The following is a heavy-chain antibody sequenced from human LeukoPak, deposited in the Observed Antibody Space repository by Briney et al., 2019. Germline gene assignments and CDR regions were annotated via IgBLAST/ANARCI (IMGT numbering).Heavy chain of an antibody. CDR1: GFTFSSYG. D-gene: IGHD3-10*01. J-gene: IGHJ6*03. V-gene: IGHV3-30*02. CDR2: IRYDGSNK. CDR3: AKDAGSRNYYYMDV. Sequence: PGGSLRLSCAASGFTFSSYGMHWVRQAPGKGLEWVAFIRYDGSNKYYADSVKGRFTISRDNSKNTLHLQMNSLRAEDTAVYYCAKDAGSRNYYYMDVWGKGTAVTISS.